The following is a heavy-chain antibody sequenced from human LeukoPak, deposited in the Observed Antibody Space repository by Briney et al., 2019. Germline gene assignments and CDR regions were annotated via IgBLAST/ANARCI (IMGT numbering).Heavy chain of an antibody. V-gene: IGHV4-59*01. D-gene: IGHD1-14*01. Sequence: KASETLSLTCTVSGGSISSYYWSWIRQPPGKGLEWIGYIYYSGSTNYNPSLKSRFTISVDTSKNQFSLKLSSVTAADTAVYYCATRTLTYWYFDLWGRGTLVTVSS. J-gene: IGHJ2*01. CDR3: ATRTLTYWYFDL. CDR2: IYYSGST. CDR1: GGSISSYY.